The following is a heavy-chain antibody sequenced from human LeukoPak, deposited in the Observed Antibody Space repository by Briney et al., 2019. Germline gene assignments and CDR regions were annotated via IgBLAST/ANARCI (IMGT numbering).Heavy chain of an antibody. CDR2: IKQVGSEK. CDR1: GFTFSSYG. Sequence: PGGSLRLSCAASGFTFSSYGMHWVRQAPGKGLEWVANIKQVGSEKYYVDSVKGRFTISRDNAKNSLYLQMNSLRAEDTAVYYCAREYYDFWSGYYKPLGAFDIWGQGTMVTVSS. CDR3: AREYYDFWSGYYKPLGAFDI. V-gene: IGHV3-7*01. J-gene: IGHJ3*02. D-gene: IGHD3-3*01.